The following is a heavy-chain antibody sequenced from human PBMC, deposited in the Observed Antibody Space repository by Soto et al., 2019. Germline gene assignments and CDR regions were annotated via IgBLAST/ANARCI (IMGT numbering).Heavy chain of an antibody. Sequence: QVLLVESGGGVVQPGRSLRLSCAASGFTLSSHGMHWVRQAPGKGLEWVAVLSHDGSNKFYAVSVEGRFTISRDDSKNTLYLQMNSLRAEDTAMYYCAKENTFADYWGQGTLVTVSP. CDR1: GFTLSSHG. V-gene: IGHV3-30*18. CDR2: LSHDGSNK. J-gene: IGHJ4*02. D-gene: IGHD2-2*02. CDR3: AKENTFADY.